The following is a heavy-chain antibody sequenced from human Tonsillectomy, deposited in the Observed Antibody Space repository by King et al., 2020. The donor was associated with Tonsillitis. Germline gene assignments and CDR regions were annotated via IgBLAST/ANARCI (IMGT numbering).Heavy chain of an antibody. CDR2: IYSGGST. CDR3: ARAAGGPGLPTFVEY. J-gene: IGHJ4*02. CDR1: GFTVSSSY. V-gene: IGHV3-66*01. Sequence: VQLVESGGDLVQPGGSLRLSCVVSGFTVSSSYMSWVRQAPGKGLEWVSVIYSGGSTYYADSVRGRFTISGDDSQNTLYLQMNSLRAEDTAVYFCARAAGGPGLPTFVEYWGQGTLVTVSS. D-gene: IGHD3-16*01.